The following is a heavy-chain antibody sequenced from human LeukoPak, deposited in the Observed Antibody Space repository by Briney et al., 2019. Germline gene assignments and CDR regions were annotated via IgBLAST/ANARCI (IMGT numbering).Heavy chain of an antibody. CDR1: GGSISSGSYY. V-gene: IGHV4-61*02. Sequence: SETLSLTCTVSGGSISSGSYYWSWIRQPAGKGLEWIGRIYTSGSTNYNPSLKSRVTISVDTSKNQFSLKLSSVTAADTAVYYCARDGGVGGATGYYYYMDVWGKGTTVTVSS. CDR2: IYTSGST. J-gene: IGHJ6*03. D-gene: IGHD1-26*01. CDR3: ARDGGVGGATGYYYYMDV.